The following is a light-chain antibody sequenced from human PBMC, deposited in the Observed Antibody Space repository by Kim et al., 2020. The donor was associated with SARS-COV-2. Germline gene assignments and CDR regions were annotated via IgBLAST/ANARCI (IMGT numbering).Light chain of an antibody. V-gene: IGLV1-47*01. CDR1: SSNIGSNY. CDR3: AAWDDSLSGYV. Sequence: QSVLTQPPSASGTPGQRVTISCSGASSNIGSNYVYWYQHLPGTAPKLLIYRNNQRPSGVPDRFSGSKSATSASLAISGLRSEDEADYYCAAWDDSLSGYVFGSGTKVTVL. CDR2: RNN. J-gene: IGLJ1*01.